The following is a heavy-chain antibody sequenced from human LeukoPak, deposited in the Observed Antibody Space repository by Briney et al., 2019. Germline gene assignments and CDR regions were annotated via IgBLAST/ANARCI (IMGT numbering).Heavy chain of an antibody. V-gene: IGHV4-4*02. Sequence: SETLSLTCAVSGGSISSSNWWSWVRQPPGKGLEWIGEIYHDGRTNYDPSLKSRVTISVDESNNQFSLKLSSVTAADTAVYYCARGPRQFDYWGQGTLVTVSS. CDR2: IYHDGRT. J-gene: IGHJ4*02. CDR3: ARGPRQFDY. CDR1: GGSISSSNW. D-gene: IGHD1-14*01.